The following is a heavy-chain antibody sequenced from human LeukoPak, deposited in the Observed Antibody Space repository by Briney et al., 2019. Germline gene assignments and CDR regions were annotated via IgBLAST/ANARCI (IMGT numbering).Heavy chain of an antibody. CDR3: ARVRLDYYDSSGYPVGAFDI. D-gene: IGHD3-22*01. V-gene: IGHV4-59*12. J-gene: IGHJ3*02. CDR2: IYYSGST. CDR1: GGSISSYY. Sequence: SETLSLTCTVSGGSISSYYWSWIRQPPGKGLEWIGYIYYSGSTNYNPSLKSRVTISVDTSKNQFSLKLSSVTAADTAVYYCARVRLDYYDSSGYPVGAFDIWGQGTMVTVSS.